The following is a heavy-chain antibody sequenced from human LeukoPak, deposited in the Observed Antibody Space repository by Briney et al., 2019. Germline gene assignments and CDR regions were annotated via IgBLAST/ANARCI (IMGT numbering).Heavy chain of an antibody. CDR2: IYSSGST. Sequence: PSQTLSLTCTVPGGSIRSGDYYWSWIRQPPGKGLECIGYIYSSGSTYYSPSLKSRIAMSIDTSKNQFSLKLSSVTAADTATYYCARRNYYASSWYFDLWGRGTLVTVSS. CDR3: ARRNYYASSWYFDL. CDR1: GGSIRSGDYY. J-gene: IGHJ2*01. D-gene: IGHD3-10*01. V-gene: IGHV4-30-4*08.